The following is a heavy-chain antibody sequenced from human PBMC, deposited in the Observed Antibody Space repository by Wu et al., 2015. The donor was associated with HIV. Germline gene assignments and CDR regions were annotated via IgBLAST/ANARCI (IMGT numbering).Heavy chain of an antibody. D-gene: IGHD1-26*01. J-gene: IGHJ6*02. Sequence: QVQLVQSGAEVKKPGSSVKVSCKASGATLSRYAINWVRQAPGQGLEWMGGIIPIFGTANYAQKFQGRVTITTDESTSTAYMELSSLRSEDTAVYYCARGGEEWEPLCMDVWGQGTTVTVSS. CDR1: GATLSRYA. V-gene: IGHV1-69*05. CDR2: IIPIFGTA. CDR3: ARGGEEWEPLCMDV.